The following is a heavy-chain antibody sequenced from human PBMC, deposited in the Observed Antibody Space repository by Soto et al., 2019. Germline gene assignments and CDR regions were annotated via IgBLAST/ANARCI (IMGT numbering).Heavy chain of an antibody. D-gene: IGHD1-7*01. J-gene: IGHJ4*02. CDR2: SRDKGHSYST. CDR1: GLTFSDYY. CDR3: TRCITGTTSSYY. V-gene: IGHV3-72*01. Sequence: EVQLVESGGGLFQTGGSLRLSCAGAGLTFSDYYIDWVRKAPGKGLEWVGRSRDKGHSYSTDYAASVKGRCTISRDASKNSLFLQINSLQTEDTALYSCTRCITGTTSSYYWGQGTLVTVSS.